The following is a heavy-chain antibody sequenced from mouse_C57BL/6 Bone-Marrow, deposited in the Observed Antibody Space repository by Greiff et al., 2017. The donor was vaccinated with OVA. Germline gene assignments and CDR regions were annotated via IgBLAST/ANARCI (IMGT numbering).Heavy chain of an antibody. D-gene: IGHD1-1*01. J-gene: IGHJ2*01. CDR1: GYTFPDYY. V-gene: IGHV1-84*01. CDR3: ARSPYYGSSFYFDY. Sequence: QVQLQQSGPELVKPGASVKISCKASGYTFPDYYINWVKQRPGQGLEWIGWIYPGSGNTKYNEKFKGKATLTVDTSSSTAYMQLGILTSEDSAVYFCARSPYYGSSFYFDYWGQGTTLTVSS. CDR2: IYPGSGNT.